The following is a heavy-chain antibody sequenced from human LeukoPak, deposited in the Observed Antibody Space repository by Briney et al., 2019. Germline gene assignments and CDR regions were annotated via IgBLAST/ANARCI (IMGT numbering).Heavy chain of an antibody. CDR3: AELGITMIGGV. V-gene: IGHV3-30*02. Sequence: GGSLRLSCAASGFTFSDYGIHWVRQAPGKGLEWVAFIHYRGSDKYYADSVKGRFTISRDNAKNSLYLQMNSLRAEDTAVYYCAELGITMIGGVWGKGTTVTIFS. J-gene: IGHJ6*04. D-gene: IGHD3-10*02. CDR2: IHYRGSDK. CDR1: GFTFSDYG.